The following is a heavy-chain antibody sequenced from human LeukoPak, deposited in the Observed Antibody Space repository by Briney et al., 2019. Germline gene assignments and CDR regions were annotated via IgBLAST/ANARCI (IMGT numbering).Heavy chain of an antibody. CDR2: IYYSGST. V-gene: IGHV4-39*01. J-gene: IGHJ4*02. CDR1: GVSISSSSYY. Sequence: AETLSLTCTVSGVSISSSSYYWGWVRQPPGKGLEWIGSIYYSGSTYYNPSLKSRVTISVDTSKNQFSLKLSPVTAADTAVYYCARHVLAARPPLYYFDYWGQGTLVTVSS. CDR3: ARHVLAARPPLYYFDY. D-gene: IGHD6-6*01.